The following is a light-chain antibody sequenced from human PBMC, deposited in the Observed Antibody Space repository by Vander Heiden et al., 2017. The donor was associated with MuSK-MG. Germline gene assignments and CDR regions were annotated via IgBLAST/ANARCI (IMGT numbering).Light chain of an antibody. CDR3: QQYGSSPRT. V-gene: IGKV3-20*01. Sequence: EIVLTQSPGTLSLSPGERATLSCRASQSVSSSYLAWYQQKPGQAPRLLIYGASSRATGIPDRFSGSGSGTDFTLTISILEPEDFAVYYCQQYGSSPRTFGQGTKVXIK. CDR2: GAS. CDR1: QSVSSSY. J-gene: IGKJ1*01.